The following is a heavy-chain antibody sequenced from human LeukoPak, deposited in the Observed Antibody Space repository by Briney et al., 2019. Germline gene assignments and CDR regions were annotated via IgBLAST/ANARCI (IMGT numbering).Heavy chain of an antibody. Sequence: SGGSLRLSCAASGFTFSSYSMKWVRQAPGKGLEWVSYISSASNTIYYADSVKGRFTISRDNAKNSLYLQMNSLRAEDTAMYYCARDGWFGDYNWFDPWGQGTLVTVSS. CDR3: ARDGWFGDYNWFDP. CDR2: ISSASNTI. D-gene: IGHD3-10*01. CDR1: GFTFSSYS. J-gene: IGHJ5*02. V-gene: IGHV3-48*01.